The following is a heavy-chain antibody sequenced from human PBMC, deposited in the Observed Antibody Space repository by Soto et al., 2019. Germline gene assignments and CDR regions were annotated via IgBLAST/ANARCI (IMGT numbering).Heavy chain of an antibody. CDR1: GFTFSSYG. D-gene: IGHD6-19*01. CDR3: AKVFAVAATSLPIDAFDI. V-gene: IGHV3-30*18. J-gene: IGHJ3*02. Sequence: PGGSLRLSCAASGFTFSSYGMHWVRQAPGKGLEWVAVISYDGSNKYYADSVKGRFTISRDNSKNTLYLQMNSLRAEDMAVYYCAKVFAVAATSLPIDAFDIWGQGTMVTVSS. CDR2: ISYDGSNK.